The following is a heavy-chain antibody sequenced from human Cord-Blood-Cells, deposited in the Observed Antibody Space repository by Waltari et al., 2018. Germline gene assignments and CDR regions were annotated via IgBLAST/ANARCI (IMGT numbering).Heavy chain of an antibody. CDR2: SIPIFGTA. V-gene: IGHV1-69*01. Sequence: QVQLVQSGAEVKKPGSSVKVSCKASGGTFSSYAISWVRQAPGQGLEWMGGSIPIFGTANYAQKFQGRVTITADESTSTAYRELSSLRSEDTAVYYCARSWNDNWFDPWGQGTLVTVSS. CDR1: GGTFSSYA. CDR3: ARSWNDNWFDP. J-gene: IGHJ5*02. D-gene: IGHD1-1*01.